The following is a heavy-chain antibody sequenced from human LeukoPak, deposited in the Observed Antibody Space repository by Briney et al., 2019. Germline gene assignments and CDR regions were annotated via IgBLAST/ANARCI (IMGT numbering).Heavy chain of an antibody. CDR3: ARRSGVRGVTWFDP. V-gene: IGHV5-51*01. CDR2: IYPGDSDT. CDR1: GSSFTSYW. Sequence: GASLQISCKGSGSSFTSYWIGWVRQMPGKGLEWMGIIYPGDSDTRYSPSFQGQVTISADKSISTAYLQWSSLKASDTAMYYCARRSGVRGVTWFDPWGQGTLVTVSS. J-gene: IGHJ5*02. D-gene: IGHD3-10*01.